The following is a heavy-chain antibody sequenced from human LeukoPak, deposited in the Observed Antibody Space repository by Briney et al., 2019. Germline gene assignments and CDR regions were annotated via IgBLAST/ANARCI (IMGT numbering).Heavy chain of an antibody. J-gene: IGHJ4*02. CDR3: ARRGYCSSTSCYGFDY. CDR2: INHSGST. CDR1: GGSFSGYY. Sequence: SETLSLTCAVYGGSFSGYYWSWIRQPPGKGLEWIGEINHSGSTNYNPSLKSRVTISVDTSKNQFSLKLSSVTAADTAVYYCARRGYCSSTSCYGFDYWGQGTLVAVSS. D-gene: IGHD2-2*01. V-gene: IGHV4-34*01.